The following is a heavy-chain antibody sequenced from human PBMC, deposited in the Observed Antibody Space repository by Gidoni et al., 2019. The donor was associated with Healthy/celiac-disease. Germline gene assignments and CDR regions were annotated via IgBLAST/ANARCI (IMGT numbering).Heavy chain of an antibody. CDR1: GGSFSGYH. J-gene: IGHJ1*01. CDR3: ARGKRGIAAAGTSAYFQH. D-gene: IGHD6-13*01. V-gene: IGHV4-34*01. Sequence: QVHLQQWGAGLLKPSETLSLPCAVYGGSFSGYHWRWIRQPPGKGLEWIGEINHRGSTNYNPSLKSRVTISVDTSKNQFSLKLSSVTAADTAVYYCARGKRGIAAAGTSAYFQHWGQGTLVTVSS. CDR2: INHRGST.